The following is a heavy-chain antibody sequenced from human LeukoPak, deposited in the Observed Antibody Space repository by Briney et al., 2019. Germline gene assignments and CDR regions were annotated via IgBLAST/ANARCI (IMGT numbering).Heavy chain of an antibody. D-gene: IGHD1-26*01. CDR2: IYPDDSDN. CDR3: ARQVAATYFSDY. J-gene: IGHJ4*02. Sequence: GESLKISCKGSGYSFTNYWIGWVRQMPGKGLEWMGIIYPDDSDNRYSPSFQGQVTISADKSTSTAYLQWSSLKASDTAMYYCARQVAATYFSDYWGQGTLVTVSS. V-gene: IGHV5-51*01. CDR1: GYSFTNYW.